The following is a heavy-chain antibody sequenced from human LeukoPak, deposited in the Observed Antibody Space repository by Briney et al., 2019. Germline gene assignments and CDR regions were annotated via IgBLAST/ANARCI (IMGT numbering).Heavy chain of an antibody. D-gene: IGHD3-10*01. V-gene: IGHV3-23*01. CDR1: GFIFSNYA. CDR2: FSGSGGST. J-gene: IGHJ4*02. CDR3: AKDDAWLRFGE. Sequence: GGSLRLSCAASGFIFSNYAMSWVRQAPGKGLQWVSAFSGSGGSTYYADSVKGRFTISRDNSKNTLYLEVISLTAEDTAVYYCAKDDAWLRFGEWSQGTLVTVSS.